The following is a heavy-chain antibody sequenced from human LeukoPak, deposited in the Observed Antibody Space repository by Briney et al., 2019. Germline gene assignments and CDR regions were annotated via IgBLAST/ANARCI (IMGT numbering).Heavy chain of an antibody. Sequence: GGSLRLSCAAPGITFSSYAMTWVRQARGEGLEWVSAISGSGVNTYYADSVKRRFTNSRDKSKNTLYLQMNSLRAEDTAVYYCVRMPIWFGNLPLGDAFDIWGQGTGVTVSS. V-gene: IGHV3-23*01. J-gene: IGHJ3*02. CDR3: VRMPIWFGNLPLGDAFDI. CDR1: GITFSSYA. CDR2: ISGSGVNT. D-gene: IGHD3-10*01.